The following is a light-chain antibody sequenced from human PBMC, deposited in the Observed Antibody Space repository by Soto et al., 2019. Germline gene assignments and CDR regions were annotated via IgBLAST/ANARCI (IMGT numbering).Light chain of an antibody. CDR3: QQRSNWLSLT. CDR1: QSVNNF. J-gene: IGKJ4*01. CDR2: EAS. Sequence: EIVLTQSPATLSLSPGERATLSCRASQSVNNFLAWYQQRPGQAPRLLMYEASNRATGVPARFSGSGSGTDFTLTISSLEPEDFAIYYCQQRSNWLSLTFGGGTKVDIK. V-gene: IGKV3-11*01.